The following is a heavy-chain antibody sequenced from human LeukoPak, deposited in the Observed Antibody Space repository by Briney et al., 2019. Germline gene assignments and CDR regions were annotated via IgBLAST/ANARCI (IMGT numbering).Heavy chain of an antibody. D-gene: IGHD4-17*01. V-gene: IGHV4-61*02. J-gene: IGHJ6*03. Sequence: NPSETLSLTCAVSGYSISSGYYWSWIRQPAGKGLEWIGRICTSGSTNYNPSLKSRVTISVDTSKNQFSLKLSSVTAADTAVYYCARDLDYGDPYYYYYYMDVWGKGTTVTVSS. CDR2: ICTSGST. CDR3: ARDLDYGDPYYYYYYMDV. CDR1: GYSISSGYY.